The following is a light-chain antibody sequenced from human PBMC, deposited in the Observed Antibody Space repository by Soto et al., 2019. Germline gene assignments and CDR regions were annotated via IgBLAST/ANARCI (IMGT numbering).Light chain of an antibody. J-gene: IGKJ2*01. CDR2: WAS. Sequence: DIVMTQSPDSLAVSLGERATINCKSSQTLLYSSNNKNYLVWYQQKPGQPPKLPISWASTRASGVPDRFSGSGSGTDFTLTISSLQAEDVAVYSCQQYYNTPYTFGQGTKLEIK. V-gene: IGKV4-1*01. CDR3: QQYYNTPYT. CDR1: QTLLYSSNNKNY.